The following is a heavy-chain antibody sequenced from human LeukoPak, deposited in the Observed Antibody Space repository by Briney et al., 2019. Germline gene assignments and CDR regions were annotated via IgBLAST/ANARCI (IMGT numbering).Heavy chain of an antibody. J-gene: IGHJ4*02. D-gene: IGHD3-22*01. Sequence: SETLSLTCTVSGYSISSGYYWGWIRQPPGKGLEWIGSIYHSGSTYYNPSLKSRVTISVDTSKNQFSLKLSSVTAADTAVYYCARHGITYYYDSSGYYPDYWGQGTLVTVSS. CDR1: GYSISSGYY. V-gene: IGHV4-38-2*02. CDR3: ARHGITYYYDSSGYYPDY. CDR2: IYHSGST.